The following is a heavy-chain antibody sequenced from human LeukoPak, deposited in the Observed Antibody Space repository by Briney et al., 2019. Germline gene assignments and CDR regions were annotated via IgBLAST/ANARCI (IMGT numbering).Heavy chain of an antibody. D-gene: IGHD4-23*01. V-gene: IGHV1-8*03. CDR2: MNPNSGNT. CDR3: ARRLRWSDAFDI. J-gene: IGHJ3*02. Sequence: ASVKVSCKASGYTFTSYDINWVRQATGQGLEWMGWMNPNSGNTGYAQKFQGRVAITRNTSISTAYMELSSLRSEDTAVYYCARRLRWSDAFDIWGQGTMVTVSS. CDR1: GYTFTSYD.